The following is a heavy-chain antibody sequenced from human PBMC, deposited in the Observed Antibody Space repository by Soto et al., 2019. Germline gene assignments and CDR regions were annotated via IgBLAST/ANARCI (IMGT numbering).Heavy chain of an antibody. CDR2: IYYSGST. CDR3: ARNSSPRYSSSWYFDY. Sequence: QLQLQESGPGLVKPSETLSLTCTVSGGSISSSSYYWGWIRQPPGKGLEWIGSIYYSGSTYYNPSLKSRVTISVATSKNQFSLKLSSVTAADTAVYYCARNSSPRYSSSWYFDYWGQGTLVTVSS. CDR1: GGSISSSSYY. J-gene: IGHJ4*02. D-gene: IGHD6-13*01. V-gene: IGHV4-39*01.